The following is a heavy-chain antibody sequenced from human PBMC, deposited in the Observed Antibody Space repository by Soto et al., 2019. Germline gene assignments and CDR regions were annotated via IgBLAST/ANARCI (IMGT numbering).Heavy chain of an antibody. CDR2: ISSSGSTI. J-gene: IGHJ4*02. Sequence: GGSLRLSCAASGFPFSSFEMNWVRQAPGKGLEWISYISSSGSTIYYADSVKGRFTISRDNAKNSLFLQMNSLRVEDTAVYYCARSPFLECSGAQGTLVTVPQ. V-gene: IGHV3-48*03. D-gene: IGHD3-3*02. CDR1: GFPFSSFE. CDR3: ARSPFLECS.